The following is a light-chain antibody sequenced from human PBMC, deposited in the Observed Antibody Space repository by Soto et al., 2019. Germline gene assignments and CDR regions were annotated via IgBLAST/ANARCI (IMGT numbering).Light chain of an antibody. V-gene: IGKV1-5*01. Sequence: DIQMTQSPSTLSASVGARVPITCRASQSISSWLAWYQQKPGKAPKLLIYDASSLESGVPSRFSGSESGTEFTLTISSLQPDDFATYYCQQYNSYPTFGGGTKVDI. J-gene: IGKJ4*01. CDR3: QQYNSYPT. CDR2: DAS. CDR1: QSISSW.